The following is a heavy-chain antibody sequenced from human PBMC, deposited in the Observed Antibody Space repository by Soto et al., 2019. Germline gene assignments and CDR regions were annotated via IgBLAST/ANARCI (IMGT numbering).Heavy chain of an antibody. CDR3: ARLTFNSSGPKTMDV. Sequence: ASVKVSCKASGYTFSSYGISWVRQAPGQGLEWMGWISAYNGNTNYAQKLQRRVTMSTDTSTSTAYMELRSLRSDDTAMYYCARLTFNSSGPKTMDVWGQGTTVTVSS. CDR2: ISAYNGNT. V-gene: IGHV1-18*01. J-gene: IGHJ6*02. D-gene: IGHD6-6*01. CDR1: GYTFSSYG.